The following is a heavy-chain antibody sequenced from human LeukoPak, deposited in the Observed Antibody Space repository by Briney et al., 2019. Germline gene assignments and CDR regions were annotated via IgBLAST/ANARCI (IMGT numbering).Heavy chain of an antibody. V-gene: IGHV1-58*02. CDR2: IVVGSGNT. J-gene: IGHJ4*02. CDR1: GYTLTELS. CDR3: AADLDSSGPN. D-gene: IGHD6-19*01. Sequence: ASVKVSCKVSGYTLTELSMHWVRQAPGKGLEWIGWIVVGSGNTNYAQKFQERVTITRDMSTSTAYMELSSLRSEDTAVYYCAADLDSSGPNWGQGTLVTVSS.